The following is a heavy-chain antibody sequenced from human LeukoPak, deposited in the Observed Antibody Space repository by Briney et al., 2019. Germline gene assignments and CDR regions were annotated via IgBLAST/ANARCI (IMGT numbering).Heavy chain of an antibody. CDR1: GYTFTGYY. CDR2: INPNSGGT. Sequence: EASVKVSCKASGYTFTGYYMHWVRQAPGQGLEWMGWINPNSGGTNYAQKFQGRVTMTRDTSISTAYMELSRLRSDDTAVYYCARGFKSSWGLRRDAFDIWGQGTMVTVSS. J-gene: IGHJ3*02. D-gene: IGHD2-21*01. CDR3: ARGFKSSWGLRRDAFDI. V-gene: IGHV1-2*02.